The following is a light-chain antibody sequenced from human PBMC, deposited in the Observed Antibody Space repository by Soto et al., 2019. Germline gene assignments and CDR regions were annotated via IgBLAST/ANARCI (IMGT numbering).Light chain of an antibody. J-gene: IGLJ2*01. V-gene: IGLV1-44*01. CDR3: AAWDDSLNAL. CDR1: SSNIGSNT. Sequence: QSVLTQPPSASGTPGQRVTISCSGSSSNIGSNTVNWYQQLPGTAPKLLIYSNNQRPSGVPDRFSGSKSGTSASLAISGLQSEDEADYYCAAWDDSLNALFGGGTK. CDR2: SNN.